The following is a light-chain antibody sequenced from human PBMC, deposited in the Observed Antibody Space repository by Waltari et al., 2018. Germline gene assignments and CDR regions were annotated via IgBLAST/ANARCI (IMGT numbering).Light chain of an antibody. J-gene: IGKJ2*01. Sequence: IQMTQSPSSLSASVGDRVTITCRASQSISSSLNWYQQIPGKAPKLLIYVASTLRSGVPSMFSGSGSGTDFSLTISSLQPEDFATYYCQQSYTTAFTFGQGTKLEIK. CDR3: QQSYTTAFT. CDR2: VAS. V-gene: IGKV1-39*01. CDR1: QSISSS.